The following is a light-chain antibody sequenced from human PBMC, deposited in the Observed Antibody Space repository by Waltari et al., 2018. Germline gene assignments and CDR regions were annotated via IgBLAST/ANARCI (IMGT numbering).Light chain of an antibody. CDR1: QSLSSW. CDR2: DAS. CDR3: QHYTRYSIT. J-gene: IGKJ5*01. V-gene: IGKV1-5*01. Sequence: DIQMTQSPSTLSASIGDRVTITCRASQSLSSWLAWYQQSPGTAPKLLGYDASTLQSGVPSRFSGSGSGTEFTLTISSLQPEDFATYYCQHYTRYSITFGQGTRLEIK.